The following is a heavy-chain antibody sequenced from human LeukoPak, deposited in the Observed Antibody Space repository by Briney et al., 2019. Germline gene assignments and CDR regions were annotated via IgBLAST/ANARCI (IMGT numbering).Heavy chain of an antibody. CDR1: GVSITTASYY. D-gene: IGHD5-12*01. Sequence: SETLSLTCSVSGVSITTASYYWGWLRQTPGKGLEWIGSIYSDGRTDYTASLRSRLTLSLDTSRNQFSLTLTSVTVADTAVYYCAGEDISVDPFEFWGQGALVTVSS. CDR2: IYSDGRT. V-gene: IGHV4-39*07. J-gene: IGHJ4*02. CDR3: AGEDISVDPFEF.